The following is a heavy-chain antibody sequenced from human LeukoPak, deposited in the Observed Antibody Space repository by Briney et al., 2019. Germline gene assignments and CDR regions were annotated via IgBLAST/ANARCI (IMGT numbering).Heavy chain of an antibody. CDR1: GGSFSGYY. V-gene: IGHV4-34*01. Sequence: SETLSLTCAVYGGSFSGYYWSWIRQPPGKGLEWIGEINHSGSTNYNPSLKSRVTISVDTSKNQFSLKLSSVTAADTAVYYCARDVHYSSGWYGYWGQGTLVTVSS. CDR2: INHSGST. CDR3: ARDVHYSSGWYGY. J-gene: IGHJ4*02. D-gene: IGHD6-19*01.